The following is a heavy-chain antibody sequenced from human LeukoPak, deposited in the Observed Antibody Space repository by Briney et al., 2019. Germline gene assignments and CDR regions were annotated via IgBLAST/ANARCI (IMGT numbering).Heavy chain of an antibody. Sequence: GGSLRLSCAASGFTFSDYTMSWIRQAPGKGLEWVSYISSSGSTIYYADSVKGRFTISRDNAKNSLYLQMNSLRAEDTAVYYCARALYGYDSPFDYWGQGTLVTVSS. D-gene: IGHD3-22*01. J-gene: IGHJ4*02. V-gene: IGHV3-11*01. CDR2: ISSSGSTI. CDR3: ARALYGYDSPFDY. CDR1: GFTFSDYT.